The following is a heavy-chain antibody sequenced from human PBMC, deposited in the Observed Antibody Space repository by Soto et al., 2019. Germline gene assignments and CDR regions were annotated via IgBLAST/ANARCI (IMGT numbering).Heavy chain of an antibody. V-gene: IGHV1-8*01. CDR3: ARTVTTGHDAFDI. Sequence: ASVKVSCTASGYTFTSYDINWVRQATGQGLEWMGWMNPNSGNTGYAQKFQGRVTMTRNTSISTAYMELSSLRSEDTAVYYCARTVTTGHDAFDIWGQGTMVTVS. CDR2: MNPNSGNT. D-gene: IGHD4-17*01. CDR1: GYTFTSYD. J-gene: IGHJ3*02.